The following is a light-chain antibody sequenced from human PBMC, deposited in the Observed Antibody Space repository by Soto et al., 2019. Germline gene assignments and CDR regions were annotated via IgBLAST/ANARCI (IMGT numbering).Light chain of an antibody. Sequence: DIQMAQSPSSLSASVGDRVTITCRASQSISTFLNWYQHKPGKAPKLLIYAASTLQSGVPSRFSGSGSGTDFTLTIRSLQPEHFATYSCQQGYDTWTFGQGTKVYMK. CDR1: QSISTF. CDR3: QQGYDTWT. CDR2: AAS. J-gene: IGKJ1*01. V-gene: IGKV1-39*01.